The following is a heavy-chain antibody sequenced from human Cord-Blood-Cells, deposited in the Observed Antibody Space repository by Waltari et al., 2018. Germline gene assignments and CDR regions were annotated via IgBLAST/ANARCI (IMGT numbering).Heavy chain of an antibody. D-gene: IGHD1-7*01. CDR1: GFTFSSYE. J-gene: IGHJ3*02. CDR3: ARAKGGAGTTAGAFDI. CDR2: ISSSGSTI. V-gene: IGHV3-48*03. Sequence: EVQLVESGGGLVQPGGSLRLSCAASGFTFSSYEMNWVRQAPGKGLEWVSYISSSGSTIYYADSVKGLFTISRDNAKNSLYLQMNSLRAEDTAVYYCARAKGGAGTTAGAFDIWGQGTMVTVSS.